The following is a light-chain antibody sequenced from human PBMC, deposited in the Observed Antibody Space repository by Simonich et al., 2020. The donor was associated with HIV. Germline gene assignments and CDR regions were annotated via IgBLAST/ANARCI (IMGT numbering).Light chain of an antibody. CDR3: QQYNKWPPWT. Sequence: EIVITQSPATLSVSPGERANLSCRAMQSGSSNLAWYQQKPGQAPRLLIYGASPRATGISARFSGSGSGTEFTLTISSLQSEDFAVYYCQQYNKWPPWTFGQGTKVEI. CDR1: QSGSSN. V-gene: IGKV3-15*01. J-gene: IGKJ1*01. CDR2: GAS.